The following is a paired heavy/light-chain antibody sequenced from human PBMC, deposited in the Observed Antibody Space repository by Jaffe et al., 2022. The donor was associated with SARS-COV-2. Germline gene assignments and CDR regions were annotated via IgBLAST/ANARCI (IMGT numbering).Heavy chain of an antibody. CDR1: GPTTGTYP. D-gene: IGHD6-19*01. CDR3: AREKYGSGRAGTFDV. CDR2: VSVDGNGR. J-gene: IGHJ3*01. Sequence: QVQLVESGGGVVQSGTSLRLSCAASGPTTGTYPMHWVRQAPGKGLEWVAVVSVDGNGRQHADSVKDRFTISRDNSRNTLYLQMNSLRVEDTAVYYCAREKYGSGRAGTFDVWGQGTMVIVSS. V-gene: IGHV3-30*03.
Light chain of an antibody. Sequence: DIQMTQSPSSLSASVGDRVTITCRASQDISSWLAWFQQKPGKAPKSLIYGASSLQSGVPSRFSGSGSGTDFTLTISSLQPEDFAIYYCQHYKVYPITFGQGTRLEIK. CDR1: QDISSW. V-gene: IGKV1D-16*01. CDR2: GAS. CDR3: QHYKVYPIT. J-gene: IGKJ5*01.